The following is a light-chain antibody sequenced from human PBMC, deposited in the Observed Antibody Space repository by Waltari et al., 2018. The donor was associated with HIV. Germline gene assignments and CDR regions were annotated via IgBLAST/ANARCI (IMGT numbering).Light chain of an antibody. CDR3: AAWDDGLNGL. J-gene: IGLJ2*01. Sequence: QSVLTQPPSASGTPGQRVTISCSGRRSNIGSNPVTWYQQLPGTAPKLLIYNSNRRPSGVPDRFSGSKSGTSASLAISGLQSEDEGAYYCAAWDDGLNGLFGGGTKLTV. CDR2: NSN. V-gene: IGLV1-44*01. CDR1: RSNIGSNP.